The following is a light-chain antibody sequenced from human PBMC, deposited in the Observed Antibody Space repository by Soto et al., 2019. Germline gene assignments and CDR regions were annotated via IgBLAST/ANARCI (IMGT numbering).Light chain of an antibody. CDR3: QHFNIWPYT. J-gene: IGKJ2*01. Sequence: EIVMTQSPVTLSVSPGERATLSCRASQSVSSNLAWYQQKPGQAPRLLIYDASTRATGIPARFSGSGSGTEFTLTISSLQSEDFAIYYCQHFNIWPYTFGQGTKMDIK. CDR1: QSVSSN. V-gene: IGKV3-15*01. CDR2: DAS.